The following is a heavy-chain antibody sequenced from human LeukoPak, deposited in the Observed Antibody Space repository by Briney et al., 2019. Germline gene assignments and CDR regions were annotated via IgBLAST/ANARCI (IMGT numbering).Heavy chain of an antibody. CDR3: EKDKLSWNFSFLF. V-gene: IGHV3-7*05. J-gene: IGHJ1*01. CDR2: IKQDGSEK. Sequence: GGSLCPSRAASGFTFATFGISWVWQAPGKGLEWVASIKQDGSEKYYVDSVKGRFTISRDNAKNSLYLHMNSLRTEDSALYYCEKDKLSWNFSFLFWREGTLVTVSS. CDR1: GFTFATFG. D-gene: IGHD2/OR15-2a*01.